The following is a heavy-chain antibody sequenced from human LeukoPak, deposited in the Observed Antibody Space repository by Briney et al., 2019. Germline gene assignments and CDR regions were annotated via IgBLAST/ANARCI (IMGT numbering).Heavy chain of an antibody. J-gene: IGHJ5*02. CDR1: GGSISSGGYY. CDR2: IYYSGST. D-gene: IGHD2-2*01. Sequence: PSETLSLTCTVSGGSISSGGYYWSWIRQHPGKGLEWIGYIYYSGSTYYNPSLKSRVTMSVDTSKNQFSLKLSSVTAADTAVYYCARVSPHCSSTSCYNWFDPWGQGTLVTVSS. V-gene: IGHV4-31*03. CDR3: ARVSPHCSSTSCYNWFDP.